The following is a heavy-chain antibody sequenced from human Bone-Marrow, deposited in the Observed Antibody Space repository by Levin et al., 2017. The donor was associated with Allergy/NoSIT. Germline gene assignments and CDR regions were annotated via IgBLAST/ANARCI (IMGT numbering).Heavy chain of an antibody. CDR2: IYHSGST. J-gene: IGHJ4*02. V-gene: IGHV4-38-2*02. D-gene: IGHD3-3*01. Sequence: GSLRLSCAVSGYSISSGYYWGWIRQPPGKGLEWIGSIYHSGSTYYNPSLKSRVTISVDTSKNQFSLKLSSVTAADTAVYYCARDLNYDLWSGYSDYWGQGTLVTVSS. CDR1: GYSISSGYY. CDR3: ARDLNYDLWSGYSDY.